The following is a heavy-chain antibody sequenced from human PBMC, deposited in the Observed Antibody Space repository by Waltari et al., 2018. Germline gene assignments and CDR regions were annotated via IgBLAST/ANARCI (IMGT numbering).Heavy chain of an antibody. Sequence: EVQLVESGGGLVKPGGSLRLSCAASGFTFSSYSMNWVRQAPGKGLEWVSSISSSSSYIYYADSVKGRFTISRDNAKNSLYLQMNSLRAEDTAVYYCARDWGYKGGVAADLYYFDYWGQGTLVTVSS. V-gene: IGHV3-21*01. CDR2: ISSSSSYI. J-gene: IGHJ4*02. D-gene: IGHD6-13*01. CDR1: GFTFSSYS. CDR3: ARDWGYKGGVAADLYYFDY.